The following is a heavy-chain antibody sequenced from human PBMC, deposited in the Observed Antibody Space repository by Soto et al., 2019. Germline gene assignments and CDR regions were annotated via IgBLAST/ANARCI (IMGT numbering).Heavy chain of an antibody. CDR3: AKDFQGVNPDYFDS. J-gene: IGHJ4*02. Sequence: GGSLRLSCVASGFTFSSYAMGWVRQAPGKGLEWVSAIRGSGGSTYYADSVKGRFTISRDNSKNTLYLQMNSLRAEDTAVYYCAKDFQGVNPDYFDSWGQGTLVTVS. V-gene: IGHV3-23*01. CDR2: IRGSGGST. D-gene: IGHD3-10*01. CDR1: GFTFSSYA.